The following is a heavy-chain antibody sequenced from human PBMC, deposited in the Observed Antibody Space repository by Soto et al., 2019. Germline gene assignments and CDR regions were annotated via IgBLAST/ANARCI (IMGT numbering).Heavy chain of an antibody. CDR3: ASRTTLSCFDS. V-gene: IGHV4-4*02. CDR1: GGSISSSNW. D-gene: IGHD2-15*01. Sequence: PSETLSLTWAVSGGSISSSNWCSWVRPPPGKGLEWIGEGDHSASTNDNPSRRSRVTISVDKYKNQYSLKLSPVTAADTAVYYCASRTTLSCFDSWGQGTLVTVSS. J-gene: IGHJ5*01. CDR2: GDHSAST.